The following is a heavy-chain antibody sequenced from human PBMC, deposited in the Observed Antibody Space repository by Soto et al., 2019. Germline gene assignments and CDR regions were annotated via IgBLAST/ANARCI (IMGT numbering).Heavy chain of an antibody. V-gene: IGHV3-53*01. CDR1: GFTVSSNY. CDR2: IYSGGST. CDR3: ARWQEQQLVLDY. Sequence: GGSLRLSCAASGFTVSSNYMSWVRQAPGKGLEWVSVIYSGGSTYYADYVKGRFTISRDNSKNTLYLQMNSLRAEYTAVYYCARWQEQQLVLDYWGQGTLVTVSS. J-gene: IGHJ4*02. D-gene: IGHD6-13*01.